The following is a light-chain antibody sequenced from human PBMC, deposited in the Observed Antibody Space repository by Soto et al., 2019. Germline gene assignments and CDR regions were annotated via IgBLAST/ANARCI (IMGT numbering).Light chain of an antibody. CDR2: GAS. J-gene: IGKJ1*01. Sequence: EKLCRPSACPLSLSPGERLPLPCKALQSVSNDFLAWYQQKPGQAPRLLIYGASTRATDVPDRFSGSGSGADFTLSISRLEPEDFAVYYCQQYGSSPPRTFGQGTKVDIK. V-gene: IGKV3-20*01. CDR3: QQYGSSPPRT. CDR1: QSVSNDF.